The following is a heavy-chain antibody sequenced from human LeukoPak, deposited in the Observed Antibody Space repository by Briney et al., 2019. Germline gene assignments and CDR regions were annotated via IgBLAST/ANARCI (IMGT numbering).Heavy chain of an antibody. CDR2: ISSSSSYI. Sequence: GGSLRLSCAASGFTFSSYSMNWVRQAPGKGLEWVSSISSSSSYIYYADSVKGRFTISRDNAKNSLYLQMNSLRAEDTAVYYCARACLPTAAIDYWGQGTLVTVSS. J-gene: IGHJ4*02. V-gene: IGHV3-21*01. CDR3: ARACLPTAAIDY. CDR1: GFTFSSYS. D-gene: IGHD2-2*02.